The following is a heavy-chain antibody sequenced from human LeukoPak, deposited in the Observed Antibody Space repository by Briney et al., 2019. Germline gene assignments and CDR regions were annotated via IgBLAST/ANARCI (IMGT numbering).Heavy chain of an antibody. J-gene: IGHJ3*02. D-gene: IGHD6-13*01. CDR3: ARETGYSSPLDI. CDR2: IYTSGST. V-gene: IGHV4-4*07. Sequence: SETLSLTCAVYGGSFSGYYWSWIRQPAGKGLEWIGRIYTSGSTNYNPSLKSRVAMSVDTSKNQFSLKLSSVTAADTAVYYCARETGYSSPLDIWGQGTMVTVSS. CDR1: GGSFSGYY.